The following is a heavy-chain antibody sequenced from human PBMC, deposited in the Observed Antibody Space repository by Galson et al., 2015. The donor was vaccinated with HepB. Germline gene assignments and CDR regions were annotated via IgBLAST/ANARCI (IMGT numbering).Heavy chain of an antibody. CDR2: IRGSGGST. J-gene: IGHJ6*02. V-gene: IGHV3-23*01. CDR3: AKNKPPWENGDPWYHYYGMDV. CDR1: GFTFSTYA. Sequence: SLRLSCAASGFTFSTYAMTWVRQAPGKGLEWVSAIRGSGGSTHYADSVKGRFTISRDNFKNTLYLQMNSLRAEDTAVYYCAKNKPPWENGDPWYHYYGMDVWGQVTTVSVSS. D-gene: IGHD4-17*01.